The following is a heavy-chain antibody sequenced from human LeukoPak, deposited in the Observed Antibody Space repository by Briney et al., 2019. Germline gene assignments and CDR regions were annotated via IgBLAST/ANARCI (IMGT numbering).Heavy chain of an antibody. V-gene: IGHV4-59*01. D-gene: IGHD5-18*01. CDR3: ARAGYSYGTGYYFDY. CDR2: IYYSGST. CDR1: GGSISSYY. J-gene: IGHJ4*02. Sequence: SETLSLTCTVSGGSISSYYWSWIRQPPGKGLEWIGYIYYSGSTNYNPPLKSRVTISVDTSKNQFSLKLSSVTAADAAVYYCARAGYSYGTGYYFDYWGQGALVTVSS.